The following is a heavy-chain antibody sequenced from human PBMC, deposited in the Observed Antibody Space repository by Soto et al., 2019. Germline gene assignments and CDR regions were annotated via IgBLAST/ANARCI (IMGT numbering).Heavy chain of an antibody. J-gene: IGHJ4*02. CDR3: AKDPNGDYVGAFDS. V-gene: IGHV3-23*01. CDR1: GFSFSSFA. CDR2: IGGSGIIT. Sequence: GGTLRLSCRASGFSFSSFAMTWVRQAPGKGLEWVSSIGGSGIITYYTDSVKGRFTISRDNSGNTLFLHMNSLRADDTAVYYCAKDPNGDYVGAFDSWGQGTLVTVSS. D-gene: IGHD4-17*01.